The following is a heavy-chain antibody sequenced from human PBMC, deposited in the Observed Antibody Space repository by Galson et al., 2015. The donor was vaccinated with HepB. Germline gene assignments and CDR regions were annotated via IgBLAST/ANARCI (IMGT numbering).Heavy chain of an antibody. CDR2: INAGNGNT. V-gene: IGHV1-3*01. CDR1: GYTFTSYA. CDR3: ARGTTVKGGGKWEWDY. D-gene: IGHD4-17*01. Sequence: SVKVSCKASGYTFTSYAMHWVRQAPGQRLEWMGWINAGNGNTKYSQKFQGRVTITRDTSASTAYMELSSLRSEDTAVYYCARGTTVKGGGKWEWDYWGQGTLVTVSS. J-gene: IGHJ4*02.